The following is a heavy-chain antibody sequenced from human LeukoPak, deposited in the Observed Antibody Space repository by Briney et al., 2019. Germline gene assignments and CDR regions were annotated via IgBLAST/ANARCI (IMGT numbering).Heavy chain of an antibody. Sequence: GASVTVSCKASGYAFTSYDINWVRQATGQGLEWMGWMNPNSGNTGYGQKFQGRVTMTRNTSISTAYMELSSLRSEDTAVYYCARGSVRGVIITRGATDYYGMDVWGQGTTVTVSS. D-gene: IGHD3-10*02. CDR2: MNPNSGNT. CDR1: GYAFTSYD. CDR3: ARGSVRGVIITRGATDYYGMDV. J-gene: IGHJ6*02. V-gene: IGHV1-8*01.